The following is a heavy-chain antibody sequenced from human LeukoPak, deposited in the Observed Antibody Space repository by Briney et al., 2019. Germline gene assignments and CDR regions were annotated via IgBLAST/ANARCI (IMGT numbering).Heavy chain of an antibody. CDR2: IIPIFGTA. D-gene: IGHD3-9*01. Sequence: SVKVSFKASGGTFSSYAISWVRQAPGQGLELMGGIIPIFGTANYAHKFQGRGTITADESTSTAYMELSRLRSEDTAVYYCARASYYDILTGYYLRPFGAFDIWGQGTMVTVSS. V-gene: IGHV1-69*13. CDR1: GGTFSSYA. CDR3: ARASYYDILTGYYLRPFGAFDI. J-gene: IGHJ3*02.